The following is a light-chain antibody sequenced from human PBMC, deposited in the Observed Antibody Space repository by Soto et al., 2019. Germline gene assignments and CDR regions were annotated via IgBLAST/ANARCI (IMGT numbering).Light chain of an antibody. V-gene: IGKV1-39*01. CDR1: QSISSY. CDR2: AAS. Sequence: GDRVTLTCRASQSISSYLNWYQQKPGKAPKLLIYAASSLQSGVPSRFSGSGSGTDFTLTISSLQPEDFATYYCQQSYSTPQTFGQGTKLEIK. CDR3: QQSYSTPQT. J-gene: IGKJ2*01.